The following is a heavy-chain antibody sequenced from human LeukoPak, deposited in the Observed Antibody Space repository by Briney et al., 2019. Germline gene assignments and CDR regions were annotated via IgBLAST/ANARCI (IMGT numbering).Heavy chain of an antibody. CDR1: GGSISSYY. CDR3: ARFYTNWFDP. Sequence: PSETLSLTCTVSGGSISSYYWSWIRQPPGKGLEWIGYIYYSGSTNYNPSLKSRVTISVDTFKNQFSLKLSSVTAADTAVYYCARFYTNWFDPWGQGTLVTVSS. D-gene: IGHD2/OR15-2a*01. V-gene: IGHV4-59*01. CDR2: IYYSGST. J-gene: IGHJ5*02.